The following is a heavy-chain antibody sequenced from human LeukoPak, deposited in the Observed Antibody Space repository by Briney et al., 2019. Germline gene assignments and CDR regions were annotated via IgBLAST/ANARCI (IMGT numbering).Heavy chain of an antibody. CDR3: AKVRVGTAHFDY. D-gene: IGHD2-15*01. Sequence: TGGSLRLSCAAPGFPFSNYAMHWVGQAPGKGLDGVVVISHDGSNNNYADSVKGRFTISRDNSKNTLYLQMNSLRPEDTAVYYCAKVRVGTAHFDYWGQGTLVTVSS. CDR1: GFPFSNYA. CDR2: ISHDGSNN. V-gene: IGHV3-30*18. J-gene: IGHJ4*02.